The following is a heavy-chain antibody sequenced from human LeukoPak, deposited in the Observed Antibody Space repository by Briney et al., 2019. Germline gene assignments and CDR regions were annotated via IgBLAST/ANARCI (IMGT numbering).Heavy chain of an antibody. V-gene: IGHV5-51*01. CDR2: IYPGDSDT. Sequence: GESLKISCKGSGYSFTSYWIGWVRQMPGKGLEWMGIIYPGDSDTRYSPSFQGQVTISADKSISTAYLQWSSLKASDTAMYYCARLNIFRGEYYDSSGYWVFDYWGQGTLVTVSS. J-gene: IGHJ4*02. CDR3: ARLNIFRGEYYDSSGYWVFDY. CDR1: GYSFTSYW. D-gene: IGHD3-22*01.